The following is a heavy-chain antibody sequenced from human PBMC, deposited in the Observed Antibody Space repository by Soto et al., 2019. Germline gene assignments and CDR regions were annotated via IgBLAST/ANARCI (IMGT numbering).Heavy chain of an antibody. Sequence: LSLTCTVSGGSMSSYYWTWLRQSPGRGLEWIGYISYSGSTYYNPSLKSRVTISADTSKNQFSLRMNSMIAADTAVYYCARADPDASVGYWGQGTLVTVSS. CDR2: ISYSGST. V-gene: IGHV4-59*01. J-gene: IGHJ4*02. D-gene: IGHD2-15*01. CDR1: GGSMSSYY. CDR3: ARADPDASVGY.